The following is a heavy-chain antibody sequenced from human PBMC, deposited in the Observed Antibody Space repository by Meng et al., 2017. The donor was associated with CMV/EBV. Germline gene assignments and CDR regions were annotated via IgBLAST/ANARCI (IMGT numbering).Heavy chain of an antibody. CDR2: ISYDGSNK. Sequence: QVQLVESGGGVVQPGRSLRLSCAASGFTFSSYAMHWVRQAPGKGLEWVAAISYDGSNKYYADSVKGRFTISRDNSKNTLYLQMNSLRAEDTAVYYCARGDYFDYWGQGTLVTVSS. V-gene: IGHV3-30-3*01. J-gene: IGHJ4*02. CDR1: GFTFSSYA. CDR3: ARGDYFDY.